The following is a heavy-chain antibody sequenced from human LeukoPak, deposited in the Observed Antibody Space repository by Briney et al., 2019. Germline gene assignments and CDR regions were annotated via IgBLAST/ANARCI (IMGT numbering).Heavy chain of an antibody. D-gene: IGHD5-24*01. CDR1: DFNFTNYW. CDR3: ARRRLAFDL. Sequence: GESLKISCKGSDFNFTNYWIGWVRQMPGKGPEWLGIIYPGDSDTRYSPSFQGHVTISADKSISTAYLHWSSLRTSDTAMYYCARRRLAFDLWGQGTKVTVSS. V-gene: IGHV5-51*01. J-gene: IGHJ3*01. CDR2: IYPGDSDT.